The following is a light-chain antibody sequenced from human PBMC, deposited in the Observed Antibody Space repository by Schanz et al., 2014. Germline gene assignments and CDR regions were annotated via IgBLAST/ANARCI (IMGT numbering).Light chain of an antibody. CDR1: QSVTTN. Sequence: EVVLTQSPATLSVSPGERATLSCRASQSVTTNLAWYQQKPGQAPRLLIYGASTRATGIPDRFSGSGSGTDFTLTIGRLEPEDFAVYFCQQYGTSPPITFGGGTKVEIK. J-gene: IGKJ4*01. CDR3: QQYGTSPPIT. V-gene: IGKV3-20*01. CDR2: GAS.